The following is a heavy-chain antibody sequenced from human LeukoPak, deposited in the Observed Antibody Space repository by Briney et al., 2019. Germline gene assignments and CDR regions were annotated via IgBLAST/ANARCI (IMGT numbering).Heavy chain of an antibody. CDR3: ARGRPAHYFDS. D-gene: IGHD6-6*01. J-gene: IGHJ4*02. CDR1: GFTGSSTY. Sequence: GGSLSFSCAASGFTGSSTYLIWVRQAQGKGLEWLSVIYSGGYTYCADSVKGRFFISRDISENMVYLQMNSLSVEDTAVYFCARGRPAHYFDSWGPGNLVTVS. V-gene: IGHV3-66*01. CDR2: IYSGGYT.